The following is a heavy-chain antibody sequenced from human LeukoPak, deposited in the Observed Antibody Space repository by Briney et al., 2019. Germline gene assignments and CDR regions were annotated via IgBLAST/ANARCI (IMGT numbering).Heavy chain of an antibody. CDR1: GYTFTSYG. D-gene: IGHD2-2*01. CDR2: ISAYNGNT. J-gene: IGHJ3*02. Sequence: ASVKVSCKASGYTFTSYGISWVRQAPGQGLEWMGWISAYNGNTNYAQKLQGRVTMTTDTSTSTAYMELRSLRSDDTAVYYCASEYCSSTSCKTDAFDIWGQGTMVTVSS. CDR3: ASEYCSSTSCKTDAFDI. V-gene: IGHV1-18*01.